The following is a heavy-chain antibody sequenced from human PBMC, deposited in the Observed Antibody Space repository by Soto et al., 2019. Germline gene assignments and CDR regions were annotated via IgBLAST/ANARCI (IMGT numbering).Heavy chain of an antibody. J-gene: IGHJ6*02. CDR3: ARSRFLEWYVPYGMDV. Sequence: ASVKVACKASGGTFSSYAISWVRQAPGQGLEWMGGIIPIFGTANYAQKFQGRVTITADESTSTAYMELSSLRSEDTAVYYCARSRFLEWYVPYGMDVWGQGTTVTVSS. D-gene: IGHD3-3*01. V-gene: IGHV1-69*13. CDR1: GGTFSSYA. CDR2: IIPIFGTA.